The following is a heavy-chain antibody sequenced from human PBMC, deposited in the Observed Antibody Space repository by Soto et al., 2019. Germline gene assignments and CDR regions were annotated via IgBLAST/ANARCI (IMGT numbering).Heavy chain of an antibody. CDR2: IWYDGSNK. J-gene: IGHJ3*02. D-gene: IGHD2-2*01. CDR1: GFTFSSYG. V-gene: IGHV3-33*01. Sequence: GGSLRLSCAASGFTFSSYGMHWVRQAPGKGLEWVAVIWYDGSNKYYADSVKGRFTISRDNSKNTLYLQMISLRAEDISVYYCARDEKVPAAHDAFDIWGQGTMVTVSS. CDR3: ARDEKVPAAHDAFDI.